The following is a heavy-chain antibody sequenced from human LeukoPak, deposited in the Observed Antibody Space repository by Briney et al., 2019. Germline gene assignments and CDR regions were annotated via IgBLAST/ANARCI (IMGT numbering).Heavy chain of an antibody. J-gene: IGHJ6*02. CDR2: IIPIFGIA. Sequence: SVKVSCKASGGTFSSYAISWVRRAPGQGLEWMGRIIPIFGIANYAQKFQGRVTITADKSTSTAYMELSSLRSEDTAVYYCAAQNSSSSYYYYGMDVWGQGTTVTVSS. D-gene: IGHD6-6*01. V-gene: IGHV1-69*04. CDR1: GGTFSSYA. CDR3: AAQNSSSSYYYYGMDV.